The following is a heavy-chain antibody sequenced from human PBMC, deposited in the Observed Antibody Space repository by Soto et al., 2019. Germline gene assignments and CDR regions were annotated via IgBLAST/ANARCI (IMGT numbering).Heavy chain of an antibody. V-gene: IGHV4-38-2*01. CDR2: IYHSGST. Sequence: PSETLSLTCAVSGYSISSGYYWGWIRQPPGKGLEWIGSIYHSGSTYYNPSLKSRVTISVDTSKNQFSLKLSSVTAADTAVYYCARGLRGLVGATWAYYYYGMDVWGQGTTVTVSS. CDR3: ARGLRGLVGATWAYYYYGMDV. J-gene: IGHJ6*02. D-gene: IGHD1-26*01. CDR1: GYSISSGYY.